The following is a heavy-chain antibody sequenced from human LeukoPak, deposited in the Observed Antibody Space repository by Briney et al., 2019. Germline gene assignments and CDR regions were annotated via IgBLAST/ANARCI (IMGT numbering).Heavy chain of an antibody. J-gene: IGHJ3*02. V-gene: IGHV4-34*01. CDR3: ARALLWFGECAFDI. CDR1: GGSFSGYY. CDR2: INHSGST. D-gene: IGHD3-10*01. Sequence: SETLSLTCAVYGGSFSGYYWSWIRQPPGKGLEWIGEINHSGSTNYNPSLKSRVTISVDTSKNQFSLKLSSVTAADTAVYYCARALLWFGECAFDIWDQGTMVTVSS.